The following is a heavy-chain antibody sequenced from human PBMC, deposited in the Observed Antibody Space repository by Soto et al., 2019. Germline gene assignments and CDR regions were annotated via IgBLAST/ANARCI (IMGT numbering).Heavy chain of an antibody. CDR1: GGTFSSYA. CDR2: IIPIFGTA. V-gene: IGHV1-69*13. D-gene: IGHD3-22*01. Sequence: ASVKVSCKASGGTFSSYAISWVRQAPGQGLEWIGGIIPIFGTANYAQKFQGRVTITADESTSTAYMELSSLRSEDTAVYYCARGYYPDSSGYYALDIWGQVKMV. J-gene: IGHJ3*02. CDR3: ARGYYPDSSGYYALDI.